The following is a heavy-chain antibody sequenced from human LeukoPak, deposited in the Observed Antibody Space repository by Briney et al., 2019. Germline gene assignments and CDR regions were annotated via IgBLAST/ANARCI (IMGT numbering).Heavy chain of an antibody. D-gene: IGHD1-26*01. CDR3: ARVVSSGTYFLSRDYCYMDV. V-gene: IGHV3-23*01. CDR1: GFTFTSYA. Sequence: GGSLRLSCAASGFTFTSYAMSWVRQAPGKGLEWVSHISGSGTSTYYADSVKGRFTISRDNSKNTLYLQMNSLRTEDTAVYYCARVVSSGTYFLSRDYCYMDVWGKGTTVTISS. CDR2: ISGSGTST. J-gene: IGHJ6*03.